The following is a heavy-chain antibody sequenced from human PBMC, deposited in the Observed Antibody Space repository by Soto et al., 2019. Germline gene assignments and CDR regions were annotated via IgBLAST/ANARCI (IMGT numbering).Heavy chain of an antibody. CDR1: GGSFSGYY. CDR3: ARIADSAYYYDSSGYQY. D-gene: IGHD3-22*01. J-gene: IGHJ4*02. Sequence: SETLSLTCAVYGGSFSGYYWSWIRQPPWKGLEWIGEINHSGSTNYNPSLKSRVTISVDTSKNQFSLKLSSVTAADTAVYYCARIADSAYYYDSSGYQYWGQGTLVTVSS. CDR2: INHSGST. V-gene: IGHV4-34*01.